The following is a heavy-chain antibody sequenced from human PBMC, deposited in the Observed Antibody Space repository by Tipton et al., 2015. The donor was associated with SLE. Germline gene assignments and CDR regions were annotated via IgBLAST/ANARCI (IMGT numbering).Heavy chain of an antibody. CDR2: ISGSGSAT. J-gene: IGHJ4*02. D-gene: IGHD3-10*01. V-gene: IGHV3-23*01. Sequence: GSLRLSCATSGFTFSNYAMSWVRQAPGKGLQWVSGISGSGSATYYADSVEGRFTIFRDKSKNSLYLQMSSLRAEDTAVYYCAKDRNFGSAEAFDNWGQGTLVTVSS. CDR1: GFTFSNYA. CDR3: AKDRNFGSAEAFDN.